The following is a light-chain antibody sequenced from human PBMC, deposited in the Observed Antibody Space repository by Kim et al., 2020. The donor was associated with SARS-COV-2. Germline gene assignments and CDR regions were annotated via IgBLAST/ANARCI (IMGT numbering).Light chain of an antibody. Sequence: SYELTQPPSVSVAPGKTARITCGGNNIASKTVHWYQQRPGQVPVLVVYYDRDRPSGIPERFSGSNSGNTATLTISRVEAGDEADYYCQVWDSSNDHLVFGGGTQLTVL. J-gene: IGLJ2*01. CDR2: YDR. CDR1: NIASKT. V-gene: IGLV3-21*04. CDR3: QVWDSSNDHLV.